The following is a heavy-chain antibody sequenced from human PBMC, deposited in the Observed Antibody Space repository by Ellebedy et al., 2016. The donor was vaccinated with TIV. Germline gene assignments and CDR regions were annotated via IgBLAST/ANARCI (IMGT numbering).Heavy chain of an antibody. CDR3: ATSRGHDFWTGFYGPSWFDP. D-gene: IGHD3/OR15-3a*01. CDR1: GDSITSSGFY. CDR2: FHYDGST. Sequence: MPSETLSLTCSVSGDSITSSGFYWGWLRQPPGKGLEWIASFHYDGSTYYNPSLKSRVSKSIDTSKNRFSLRLTSVTAADTAVYYCATSRGHDFWTGFYGPSWFDPWGQGSLVTVSS. V-gene: IGHV4-39*02. J-gene: IGHJ5*02.